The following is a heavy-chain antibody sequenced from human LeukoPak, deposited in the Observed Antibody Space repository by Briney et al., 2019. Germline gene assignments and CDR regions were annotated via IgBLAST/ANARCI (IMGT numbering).Heavy chain of an antibody. V-gene: IGHV4-34*01. J-gene: IGHJ4*02. CDR1: GGSFNGNY. CDR3: ARVLVLGATSDS. D-gene: IGHD1-26*01. Sequence: SETLSLTCAVYGGSFNGNYWSWIRHPPGKGLEWIGEISHRGISNYNPPLKSRVTMSIDMSKNHFSLKLSSVTAADTAVYYCARVLVLGATSDSWGQGTLVTVSS. CDR2: ISHRGIS.